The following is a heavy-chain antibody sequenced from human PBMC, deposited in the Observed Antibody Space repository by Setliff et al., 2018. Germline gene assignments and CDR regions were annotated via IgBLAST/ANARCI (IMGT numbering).Heavy chain of an antibody. V-gene: IGHV4-61*09. D-gene: IGHD3-10*01. CDR3: ARGGGYGSGGSFHNAPFDY. J-gene: IGHJ4*02. CDR1: GGSISSSSYY. Sequence: PSETLSLTCTVSGGSISSSSYYWSWIRQPAGKGLEWIGHIYTSGSTNYNPSLKSRVTISVDTSKNQFSLKLSSVTAADTAVYYCARGGGYGSGGSFHNAPFDYWGQGMLVTVSS. CDR2: IYTSGST.